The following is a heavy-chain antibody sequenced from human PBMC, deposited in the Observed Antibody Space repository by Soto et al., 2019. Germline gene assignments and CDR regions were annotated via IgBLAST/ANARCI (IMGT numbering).Heavy chain of an antibody. Sequence: VQLVQSGAEVKKTGASVKVYCKASGYTFSSYFISWVRQAPGQGLEWMGWISAYNGNTNYAQNLQGRVTMTTDTSTSTAYRELRSLRSDDTAVYYCARDLPPVDYWGQGTLVTVSS. CDR2: ISAYNGNT. V-gene: IGHV1-18*01. J-gene: IGHJ4*02. CDR3: ARDLPPVDY. CDR1: GYTFSSYF.